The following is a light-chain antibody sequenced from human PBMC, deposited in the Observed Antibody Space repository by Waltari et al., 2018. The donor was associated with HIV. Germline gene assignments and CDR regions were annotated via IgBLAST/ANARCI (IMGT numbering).Light chain of an antibody. J-gene: IGLJ2*01. CDR3: KAWHDNTEI. CDR1: ESGEKF. CDR2: EHT. V-gene: IGLV3-1*01. Sequence: SYEVTQPPSVSASAGQTATITCSGDESGEKFSYWYQHKLGQSPFLVTYEHTKQTPGSPVRFSDSNSGHAAILLISGTQAVDEADYYCKAWHDNTEIFGGGTKLTVL.